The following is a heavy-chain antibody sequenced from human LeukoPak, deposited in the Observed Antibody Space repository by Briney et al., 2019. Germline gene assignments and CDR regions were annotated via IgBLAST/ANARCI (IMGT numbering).Heavy chain of an antibody. CDR3: ARDGSGMNWFDP. Sequence: GGSLRLSCAASGFTFSSYSMNWVRQAPGTGLEWVSSISSSSSYIYYADSVKGRFTISRDNAKNSLYLQMNSLRAEDTAVYYCARDGSGMNWFDPWGQGTLVTVSS. CDR2: ISSSSSYI. J-gene: IGHJ5*02. D-gene: IGHD3-10*01. CDR1: GFTFSSYS. V-gene: IGHV3-21*01.